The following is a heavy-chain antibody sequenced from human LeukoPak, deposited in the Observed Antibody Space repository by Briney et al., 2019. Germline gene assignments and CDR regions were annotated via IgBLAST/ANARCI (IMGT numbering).Heavy chain of an antibody. V-gene: IGHV5-51*01. D-gene: IGHD5-18*01. CDR3: ARQPVDAAMATSYFDY. Sequence: GESLKISCKGSGYSFTSYWIGWVRQMPGKGLEWMGIIYPGDSDTRYSPSFQGQVTISADKSLSAAYLQWSSLKASDTAMYYCARQPVDAAMATSYFDYSRQGTLVTVSS. CDR2: IYPGDSDT. J-gene: IGHJ4*02. CDR1: GYSFTSYW.